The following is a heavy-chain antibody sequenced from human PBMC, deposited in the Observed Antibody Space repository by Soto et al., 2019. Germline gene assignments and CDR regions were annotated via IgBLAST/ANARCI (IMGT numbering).Heavy chain of an antibody. CDR1: GFIFSNAW. CDR2: IKSKSDGGTT. D-gene: IGHD6-13*01. CDR3: TTGWSSKDY. J-gene: IGHJ4*02. V-gene: IGHV3-15*01. Sequence: EVQLVESGGGLVKPGGSLRLSCAASGFIFSNAWMNWVRQTPGKGLEWVGRIKSKSDGGTTDYTAPVKGRFVSSRDDSKNMLYLQVSSLKIEDTAVYYCTTGWSSKDYWGQGTLVTVSS.